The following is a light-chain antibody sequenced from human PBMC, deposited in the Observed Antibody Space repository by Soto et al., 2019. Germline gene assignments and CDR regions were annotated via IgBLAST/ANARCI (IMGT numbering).Light chain of an antibody. Sequence: EIVMTQSSATLSVSPGGRATLSCRASQSVSSNLAWYQQKPGQAPRLLIYGASSRATGIPDRFSGSGSGTDFTLTISRLEPEDFAVYYCQQYGSSPPFTFGQGTRLEIK. V-gene: IGKV3-20*01. CDR1: QSVSSN. CDR3: QQYGSSPPFT. CDR2: GAS. J-gene: IGKJ5*01.